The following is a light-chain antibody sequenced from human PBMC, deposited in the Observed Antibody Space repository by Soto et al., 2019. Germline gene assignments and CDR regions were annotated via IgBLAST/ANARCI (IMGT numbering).Light chain of an antibody. V-gene: IGLV2-8*01. J-gene: IGLJ3*02. CDR1: SSDIVGSNS. CDR3: SSSAGIYHYLV. CDR2: EVN. Sequence: QSVLTQPPSASGSPGQSVTISCTGTSSDIVGSNSVSWYQQHPGKAPRLMIYEVNKRPSGVPDRFSGSKSGYTASLTVSGLQTEYEAFYYCSSSAGIYHYLVFGGGTKLTVL.